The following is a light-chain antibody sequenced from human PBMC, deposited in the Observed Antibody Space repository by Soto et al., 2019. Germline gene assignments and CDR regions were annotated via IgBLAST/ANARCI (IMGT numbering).Light chain of an antibody. V-gene: IGKV2-28*01. CDR3: MQALQTPL. Sequence: DIVMTQSPLSLPVTPGEPASISCRSSQSLLHSNGYNYLDWYLQKAGQSPQLLIYLGSNRASGVPDRCSGSGSGTDFTLKISRVEAEGVGVYYCMQALQTPLFGPGTKVDIK. J-gene: IGKJ3*01. CDR1: QSLLHSNGYNY. CDR2: LGS.